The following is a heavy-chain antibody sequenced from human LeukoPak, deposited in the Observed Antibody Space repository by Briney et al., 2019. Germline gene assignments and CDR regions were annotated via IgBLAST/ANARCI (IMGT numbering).Heavy chain of an antibody. CDR2: ISAYNGNT. Sequence: ASVKVSCKASGYTFTSYGISWVRQAPGQGLEWMGWISAYNGNTNYAQKLQGRVTMTTDTSTSTAYMELRSLRSDDTAVYYCARGIAAAGTGDAFDIWGQGTIVTVSS. D-gene: IGHD6-13*01. V-gene: IGHV1-18*01. CDR3: ARGIAAAGTGDAFDI. J-gene: IGHJ3*02. CDR1: GYTFTSYG.